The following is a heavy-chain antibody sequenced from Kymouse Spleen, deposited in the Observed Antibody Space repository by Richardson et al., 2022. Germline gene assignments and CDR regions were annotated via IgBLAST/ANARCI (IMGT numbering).Heavy chain of an antibody. D-gene: IGHD6-19*01. CDR2: ISGSGGST. V-gene: IGHV3-23*04. CDR3: AKDRRAVAENYYYGMDV. CDR1: GFTFSSYA. Sequence: EVQLVESGGGLVQPGGSLRLSCAASGFTFSSYAMSWVRQAPGKGLEWVSAISGSGGSTYYADSVKGRFTISRDNSKNTLYLQMNSLRAEDTAVYYCAKDRRAVAENYYYGMDVWGQGTTVTVSS. J-gene: IGHJ6*02.